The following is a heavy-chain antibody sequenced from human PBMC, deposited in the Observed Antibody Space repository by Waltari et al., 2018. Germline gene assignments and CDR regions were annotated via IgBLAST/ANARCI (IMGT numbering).Heavy chain of an antibody. J-gene: IGHJ1*01. Sequence: EVQLVESGGGLVQPGGSLRLSCAASGFTFSSYWMHWVRQSPGKGLVGVSRINSEGNSINYADSVKGRFTISRDNAKNTLYLQMNSLRAEDTAVYYCARDGGPEYFQYWGQGTLVSV. V-gene: IGHV3-74*01. CDR1: GFTFSSYW. D-gene: IGHD3-3*01. CDR3: ARDGGPEYFQY. CDR2: INSEGNSI.